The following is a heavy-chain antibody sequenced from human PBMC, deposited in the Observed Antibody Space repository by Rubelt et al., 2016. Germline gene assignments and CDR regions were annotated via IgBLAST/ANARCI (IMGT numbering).Heavy chain of an antibody. J-gene: IGHJ4*02. Sequence: QVQLVQSGAEVKKPGSSVKVSCKASGGTFSSYAISWVRQAPGQGLEWLGRTNPNSGDTNYSKKFQGRVTMTRDTSISTMYMELSSLRSDDTAVYYCVRDDDFDSWGQGTLVTVSS. D-gene: IGHD3-3*01. CDR1: GGTFSSYA. CDR2: TNPNSGDT. CDR3: VRDDDFDS. V-gene: IGHV1-2*06.